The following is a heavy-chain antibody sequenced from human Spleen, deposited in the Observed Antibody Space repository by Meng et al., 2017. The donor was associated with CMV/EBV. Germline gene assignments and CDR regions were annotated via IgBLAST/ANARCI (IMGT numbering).Heavy chain of an antibody. CDR2: IQYDESNK. D-gene: IGHD3-3*01. CDR3: AKRMGSYYDFWTGYCFDY. CDR1: GFTFNNYE. Sequence: GESLKISCAAPGFTFNNYEMNWVRRAPGKGLEWVAFIQYDESNKYYADSVKGRFTISRDNSKNTLYLLMNSLRAEDTAVYYCAKRMGSYYDFWTGYCFDYWGQGTLVTVSS. J-gene: IGHJ4*02. V-gene: IGHV3-30*02.